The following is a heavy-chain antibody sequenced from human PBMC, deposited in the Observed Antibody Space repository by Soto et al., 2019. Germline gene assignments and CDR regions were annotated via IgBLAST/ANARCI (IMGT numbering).Heavy chain of an antibody. CDR2: MNPNSGST. CDR3: AREREGSGFDP. Sequence: EASVKVSCKASGYTFTSYDINWVRQATGQGLEWMGWMNPNSGSTAYAQKFQGRVTMTRNTSISTAYMELSSLRSEDTAVYYCAREREGSGFDPWGQGTLVTVSS. CDR1: GYTFTSYD. D-gene: IGHD1-26*01. J-gene: IGHJ5*02. V-gene: IGHV1-8*01.